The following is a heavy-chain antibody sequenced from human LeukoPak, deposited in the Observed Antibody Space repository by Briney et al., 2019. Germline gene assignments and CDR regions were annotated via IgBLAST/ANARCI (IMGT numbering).Heavy chain of an antibody. J-gene: IGHJ4*02. CDR2: ISSSNSYI. D-gene: IGHD3-22*01. CDR1: GFTFSSYS. Sequence: PGGSLRLSCAASGFTFSSYSMNWVRQAPGKGLEWVSSISSSNSYIYYADSLKGRFTISRDNAQNSLFLQMNSLRAEDTAVYYCARDSGSGYSSSAGYWGQGTLVTVSS. CDR3: ARDSGSGYSSSAGY. V-gene: IGHV3-21*04.